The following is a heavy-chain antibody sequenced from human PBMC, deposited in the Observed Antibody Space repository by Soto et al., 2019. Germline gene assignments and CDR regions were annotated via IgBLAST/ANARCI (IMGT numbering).Heavy chain of an antibody. CDR1: GFTFSADG. D-gene: IGHD6-13*01. CDR2: ISSDGSEK. J-gene: IGHJ4*02. V-gene: IGHV3-30*18. Sequence: QVQLVESGGGVVQPGRSLRLSCAASGFTFSADGMHWVRQAPGKGLEGVAVISSDGSEKFYAASVQGRFTISRDNSKDTLYLEMNHLRAEDTAVYYCAKGRSSSWFYFENWGQGTLVTVSS. CDR3: AKGRSSSWFYFEN.